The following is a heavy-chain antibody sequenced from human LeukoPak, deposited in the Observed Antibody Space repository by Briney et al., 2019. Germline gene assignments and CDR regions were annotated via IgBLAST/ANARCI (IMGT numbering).Heavy chain of an antibody. D-gene: IGHD6-19*01. CDR3: VREPPYSSGWYDY. CDR1: GFTFSDHY. J-gene: IGHJ4*02. CDR2: IYSGGST. V-gene: IGHV3-53*01. Sequence: GGSLRLSCAASGFTFSDHYMDWVRQAPGKGLEWVSVIYSGGSTYYADSVKGRFTISRDNSKNTLYLQMNSLRAEDTAVYYCVREPPYSSGWYDYWGQGTLVTVSS.